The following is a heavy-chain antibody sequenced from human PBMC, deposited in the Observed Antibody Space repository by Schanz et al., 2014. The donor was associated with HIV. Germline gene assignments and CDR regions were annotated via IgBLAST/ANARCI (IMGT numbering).Heavy chain of an antibody. CDR1: GGTFTSYA. CDR3: ARVNKDIGGYYFDY. Sequence: QVQLVQSGAEVKKPGSSVKVSCKASGGTFTSYAISWVRQAPGQGLEWMGGIIPIFGTSNYAWKFQGRVTIAADKSTSTVYMELRSLRSDDTAVYYCARVNKDIGGYYFDYWGQGTLVTVSS. D-gene: IGHD2-15*01. V-gene: IGHV1-69*06. J-gene: IGHJ4*02. CDR2: IIPIFGTS.